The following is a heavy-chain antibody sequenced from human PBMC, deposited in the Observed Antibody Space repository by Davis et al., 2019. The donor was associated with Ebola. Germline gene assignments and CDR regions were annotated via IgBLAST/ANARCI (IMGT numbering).Heavy chain of an antibody. D-gene: IGHD7-27*01. CDR1: GFTFSSYS. J-gene: IGHJ2*01. V-gene: IGHV3-21*01. CDR3: ARVELGIYWYFDL. CDR2: ISSSSSYI. Sequence: GESLKISCAASGFTFSSYSMNWVRQAPGKGLEWVSSISSSSSYIYYADSVKGRFTISRDNAKNSLYLQMNSLRAEDTAVYYCARVELGIYWYFDLWGRGTLVTVSS.